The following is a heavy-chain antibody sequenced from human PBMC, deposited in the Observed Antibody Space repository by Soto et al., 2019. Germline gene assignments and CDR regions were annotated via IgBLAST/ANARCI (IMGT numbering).Heavy chain of an antibody. Sequence: QITLKESGPTLVKPTQTLTLTCTFSGFSLSTSGVGVGWIRQPPGKALEWLALIYWDDDKRYSPSLKSRLTITKDTSKNQVVLTMTKMDPVDTATYYCAHRPSPTRRESAFDIWGQGTMVTVSS. J-gene: IGHJ3*02. CDR3: AHRPSPTRRESAFDI. CDR1: GFSLSTSGVG. V-gene: IGHV2-5*02. CDR2: IYWDDDK. D-gene: IGHD6-6*01.